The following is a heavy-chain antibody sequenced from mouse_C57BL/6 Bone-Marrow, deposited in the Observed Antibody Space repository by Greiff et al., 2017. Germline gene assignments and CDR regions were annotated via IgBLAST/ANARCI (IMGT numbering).Heavy chain of an antibody. D-gene: IGHD3-2*02. CDR3: AKEEVDSSGYVGY. J-gene: IGHJ2*01. CDR1: GYTFTSYG. Sequence: QVQLQQSGAELARPGASVKLSCKASGYTFTSYGISWVKQRTGQGLEWIGEIYPRSGNTYYNEKFKGKATLTADKSSSTAYMELRSLTSEESAVYFCAKEEVDSSGYVGYWGQGTTLTVSS. V-gene: IGHV1-81*01. CDR2: IYPRSGNT.